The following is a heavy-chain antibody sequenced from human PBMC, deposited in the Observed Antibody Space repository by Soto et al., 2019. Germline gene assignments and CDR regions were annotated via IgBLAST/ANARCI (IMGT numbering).Heavy chain of an antibody. CDR2: IHPGESDT. CDR3: ARHEANHYNFYGMDV. CDR1: GYSFTTYW. V-gene: IGHV5-51*01. J-gene: IGHJ6*02. D-gene: IGHD2-2*02. Sequence: GESLKISCKSYGYSFTTYWIAWVRQMPGKGLEWMGSIHPGESDTRYSPSFQGQVTISADRSITTAYLQWSSLKASDTAMYYCARHEANHYNFYGMDVLGQWTKGPVSS.